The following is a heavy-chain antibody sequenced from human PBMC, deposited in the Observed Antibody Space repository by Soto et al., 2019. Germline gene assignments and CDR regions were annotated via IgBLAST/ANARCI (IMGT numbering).Heavy chain of an antibody. CDR3: AKDRFLADMHNYYGMEV. D-gene: IGHD2-15*01. Sequence: LPCTVSGYSISNDNWCIWVRPPPLKWLEWIGEIYHSGSTNSNPSLKSRVTISVDKSKNQFSLYLDMKSLRAEDTAIYYCAKDRFLADMHNYYGMEVWGQGTTVTVSS. J-gene: IGHJ6*02. V-gene: IGHV4-4*02. CDR1: GYSISNDNW. CDR2: IYHSGST.